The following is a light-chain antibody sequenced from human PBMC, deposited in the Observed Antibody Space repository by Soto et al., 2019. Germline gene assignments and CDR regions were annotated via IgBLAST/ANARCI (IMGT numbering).Light chain of an antibody. Sequence: DVVMTQSPLSLPVTLGQPASISCRSSQSLLYSDGNTYLSWFQQRPGQSPRRLIYKVSIRDSGXPXRXXGSRPGTDFTLKITRVEAEDVGVYYCMQGTSWPPRTFGQGTKVEIK. V-gene: IGKV2-30*01. CDR1: QSLLYSDGNTY. J-gene: IGKJ1*01. CDR2: KVS. CDR3: MQGTSWPPRT.